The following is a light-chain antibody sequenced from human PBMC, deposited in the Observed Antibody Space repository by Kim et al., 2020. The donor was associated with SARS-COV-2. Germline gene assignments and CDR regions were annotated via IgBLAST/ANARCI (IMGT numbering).Light chain of an antibody. CDR2: ENK. Sequence: GRKITHSDARNSGGMASNYVQCDQQRPGRAPNLVIYENKYRPSGVPERFSGSIDSSSNSASLTSSGLKTEDEDDYYCQSDDRSSKVFGGGTQLTVL. CDR1: SGGMASNY. J-gene: IGLJ3*02. V-gene: IGLV6-57*03. CDR3: QSDDRSSKV.